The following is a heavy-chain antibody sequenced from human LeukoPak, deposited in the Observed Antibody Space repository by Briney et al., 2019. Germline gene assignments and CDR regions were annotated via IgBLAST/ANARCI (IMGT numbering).Heavy chain of an antibody. CDR3: ARTPPRRDDY. CDR1: EFTFSSYS. V-gene: IGHV3-48*04. CDR2: ITESGNIE. Sequence: PGGSLRLSCTVSEFTFSSYSMNWVRQAPGKGLEWVSFITESGNIEKYADSVKGRFTISRDNAKNSVYLQMNSLRAEDTAVYYCARTPPRRDDYWGQGTLVTVSS. J-gene: IGHJ4*02.